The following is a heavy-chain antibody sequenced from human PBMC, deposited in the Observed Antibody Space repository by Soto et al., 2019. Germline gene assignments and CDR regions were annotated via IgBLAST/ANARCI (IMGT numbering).Heavy chain of an antibody. CDR1: GFTFSSYG. D-gene: IGHD6-13*01. Sequence: GGSLRLSCAASGFTFSSYGMHWVRQAPGKGLEWVAVIWYDGSNKYYADSVKGRFTISRDNSKNTLYLQMNSLRAEDTAVYYCARDTSSSWYSYYYGMDVWGQGTTVTVSS. J-gene: IGHJ6*02. CDR2: IWYDGSNK. V-gene: IGHV3-33*01. CDR3: ARDTSSSWYSYYYGMDV.